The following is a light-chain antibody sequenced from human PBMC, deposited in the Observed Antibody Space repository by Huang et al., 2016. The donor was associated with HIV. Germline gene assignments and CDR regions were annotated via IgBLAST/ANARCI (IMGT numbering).Light chain of an antibody. Sequence: EIVMTQSPATLSVSPGERATLSCRTSQSVSSNLAWYQQKPGQAPRLLIFAASTRATGIPARFSGSVSGTEFTLTISSLQSEDFAVYYCQQYNNWPWTFGQGTKVEIK. V-gene: IGKV3-15*01. J-gene: IGKJ1*01. CDR2: AAS. CDR1: QSVSSN. CDR3: QQYNNWPWT.